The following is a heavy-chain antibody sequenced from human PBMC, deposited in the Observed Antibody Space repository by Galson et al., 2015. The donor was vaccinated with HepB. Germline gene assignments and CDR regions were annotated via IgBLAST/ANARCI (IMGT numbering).Heavy chain of an antibody. V-gene: IGHV3-15*01. CDR3: TTDPYPSYYYDSSGYPIPVDAFDI. D-gene: IGHD3-22*01. CDR2: IKSKTDGGTT. CDR1: GFTFSNAW. J-gene: IGHJ3*02. Sequence: SLRLSCAASGFTFSNAWMSWVRQAPGKGLEWVGRIKSKTDGGTTDYAAPVKGRFTISRDDSKNTLYLQMNSPKTEDTAVYYCTTDPYPSYYYDSSGYPIPVDAFDIWGQGTMVTVSS.